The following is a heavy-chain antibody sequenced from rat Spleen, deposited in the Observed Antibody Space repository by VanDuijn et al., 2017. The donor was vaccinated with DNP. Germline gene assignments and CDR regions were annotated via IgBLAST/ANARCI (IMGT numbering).Heavy chain of an antibody. J-gene: IGHJ4*01. D-gene: IGHD1-10*01. V-gene: IGHV3-1*01. CDR3: ARSWVTTTDYAMDA. CDR1: GYSITSYY. CDR2: ISYSGTT. Sequence: EVQLQESGPGLVKPSQSLSLSCSVTGYSITSYYWGWIRKFPGNKMEYIGHISYSGTTNYNPSLKSRISITRDTSKNQFFLQLNSVTTEDTATYYCARSWVTTTDYAMDAWGQGTSVTVSS.